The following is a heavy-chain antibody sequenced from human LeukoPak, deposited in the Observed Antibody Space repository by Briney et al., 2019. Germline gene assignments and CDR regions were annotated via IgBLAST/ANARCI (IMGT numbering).Heavy chain of an antibody. D-gene: IGHD2-21*02. V-gene: IGHV4-4*07. CDR3: ARDLLCGGDRYDRRGPGLGFRFDP. CDR2: IYTSGST. Sequence: PSETLSLTCTVSGGSISSYYWSWIRQPAGKGLEWIGRIYTSGSTNYNPSLKSRVTMSVDTSKNQFSLKLSSVTAADTAVYYCARDLLCGGDRYDRRGPGLGFRFDPWGQGTLVTVSS. J-gene: IGHJ5*02. CDR1: GGSISSYY.